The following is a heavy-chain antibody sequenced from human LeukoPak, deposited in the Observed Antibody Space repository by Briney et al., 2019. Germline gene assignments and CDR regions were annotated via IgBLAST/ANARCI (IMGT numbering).Heavy chain of an antibody. D-gene: IGHD6-19*01. CDR1: GDNFNNYW. V-gene: IGHV5-51*01. CDR2: IYLDDSET. J-gene: IGHJ4*02. CDR3: ARESGGSGWVDY. Sequence: GESLKISCKGGGDNFNNYWIVWVRQMPGKGLEWMGVIYLDDSETKYSPSFQGQVTISADKSISTAYLQWSALRASDSAMYYCARESGGSGWVDYWGQGTLVTVSS.